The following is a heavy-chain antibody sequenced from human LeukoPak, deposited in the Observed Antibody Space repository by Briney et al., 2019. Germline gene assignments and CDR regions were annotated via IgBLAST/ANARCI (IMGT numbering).Heavy chain of an antibody. D-gene: IGHD3-22*01. V-gene: IGHV1-46*01. CDR3: ARDRGSMIVFDY. CDR1: GYTFTSYY. J-gene: IGHJ4*02. CDR2: INPSGGST. Sequence: ASVKVSCKASGYTFTSYYMHWVRQAPGQGLEWMGIINPSGGSTNYAQKLQGRVTMTTDTSTSTAYMELRSLRSDDTAVYYCARDRGSMIVFDYWGQGTLVTVSS.